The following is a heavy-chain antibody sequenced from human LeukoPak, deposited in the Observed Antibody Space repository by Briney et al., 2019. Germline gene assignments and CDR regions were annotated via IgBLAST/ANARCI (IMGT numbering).Heavy chain of an antibody. CDR1: GGTFSSYA. Sequence: SVKVSCKASGGTFSSYAISWVRQAPGQGLEWMGRIIPILGIANYAQKFQGRVTITADKSTSTAYMELSSLRSEDTAVYYCARTSAAHYGMDVWGQGTTVTVSS. CDR2: IIPILGIA. V-gene: IGHV1-69*04. J-gene: IGHJ6*02. D-gene: IGHD2-2*01. CDR3: ARTSAAHYGMDV.